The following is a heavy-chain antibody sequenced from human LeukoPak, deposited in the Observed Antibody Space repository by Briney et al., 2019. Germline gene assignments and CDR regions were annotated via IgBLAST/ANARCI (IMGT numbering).Heavy chain of an antibody. D-gene: IGHD3-9*01. Sequence: ASVKVSFKPSGYSFNDYYLHWVRQAPGQGLEWMGWINPNSGRTHYAPKFQGRVTLTTDTSITTAYMELSSLISGDTALYYCARDSSDILTGYYHFWGQGTLVTVSS. J-gene: IGHJ4*02. CDR2: INPNSGRT. CDR3: ARDSSDILTGYYHF. V-gene: IGHV1-2*02. CDR1: GYSFNDYY.